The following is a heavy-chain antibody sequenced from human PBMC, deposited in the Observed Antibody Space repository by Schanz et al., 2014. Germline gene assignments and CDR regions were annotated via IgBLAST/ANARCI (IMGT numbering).Heavy chain of an antibody. Sequence: QVQLQESGPGLVKPSETLSLTCSVSGGSIRTYFWAWIRQPPGKGLEWIGFIYYSGSTIYNPSLKSGATISVHVPKTHFPLNWTSVTAADTGVYYCARQYSGWSRFDPWGQGIRVTVSS. CDR2: IYYSGST. CDR1: GGSIRTYF. J-gene: IGHJ5*02. V-gene: IGHV4-59*08. D-gene: IGHD6-19*01. CDR3: ARQYSGWSRFDP.